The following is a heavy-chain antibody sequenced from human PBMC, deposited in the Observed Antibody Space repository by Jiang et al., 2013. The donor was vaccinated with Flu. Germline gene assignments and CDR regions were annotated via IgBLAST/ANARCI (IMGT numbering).Heavy chain of an antibody. CDR2: INHSGST. Sequence: LLKPSETLSLTCAVYGGSFSGYYWSWIRQPPGKGLEWIGEINHSGSTNYNPSLKSRVTISVDTSKNQFSLKLSSVTAADTAVYYCARVKKWLYFDYWGQGTLVTVSS. D-gene: IGHD6-19*01. J-gene: IGHJ4*02. CDR1: GGSFSGYY. CDR3: ARVKKWLYFDY. V-gene: IGHV4-34*01.